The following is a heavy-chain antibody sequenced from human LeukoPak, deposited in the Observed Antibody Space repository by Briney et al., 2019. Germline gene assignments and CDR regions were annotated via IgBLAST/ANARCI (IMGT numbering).Heavy chain of an antibody. CDR3: AKDRPRFMVRGVMGFDY. V-gene: IGHV3-7*03. CDR1: GFTFSSYW. D-gene: IGHD3-10*01. Sequence: PGGSLRLSCAASGFTFSSYWMSWVRQAPWKGLEWVANIKQDGSEKYYVDSVKGRFTISRDNAKNSLYLQMNSLRAEDTALYYCAKDRPRFMVRGVMGFDYWGQGTLVTVSS. CDR2: IKQDGSEK. J-gene: IGHJ4*02.